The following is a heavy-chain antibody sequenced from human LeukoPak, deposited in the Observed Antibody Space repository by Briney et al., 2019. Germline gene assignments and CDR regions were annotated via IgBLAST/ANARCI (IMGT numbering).Heavy chain of an antibody. CDR3: ATDPGYSYGILTGGFDY. V-gene: IGHV1-24*01. D-gene: IGHD5-18*01. CDR1: GYTLTELS. CDR2: FDPEYGET. Sequence: ASVKVSCKVSGYTLTELSMHWVRQAPGKELEWMGGFDPEYGETIYAQKFQGRVTMTEDTSTDTAYMELSSLRSEDTAVYYSATDPGYSYGILTGGFDYWGQGTLVTVSS. J-gene: IGHJ4*02.